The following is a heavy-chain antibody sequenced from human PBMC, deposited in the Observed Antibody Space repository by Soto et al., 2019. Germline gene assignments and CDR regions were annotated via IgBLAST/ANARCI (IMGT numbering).Heavy chain of an antibody. Sequence: GGSLRLSCAASGFTFSSYAMSWVRQAPGKGLEWVSAISGSGGSTYYADSVKGRFTISRDNSKNTLYLQMNSLRAEDTAVYYCAKAMRTSDYVWGSYRYSFPNSSWGQGTLVTVSA. J-gene: IGHJ5*02. CDR2: ISGSGGST. D-gene: IGHD3-16*02. CDR1: GFTFSSYA. V-gene: IGHV3-23*01. CDR3: AKAMRTSDYVWGSYRYSFPNSS.